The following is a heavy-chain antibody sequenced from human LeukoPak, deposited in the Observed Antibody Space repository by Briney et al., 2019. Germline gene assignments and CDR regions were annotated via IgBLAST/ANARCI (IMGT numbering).Heavy chain of an antibody. CDR1: GFTFSSYG. V-gene: IGHV3-30*18. J-gene: IGHJ6*02. Sequence: GGSLRLSCAASGFTFSSYGVHWVRQAPGKGLEWVAVISYDGSNKYYADSVKGRFTISRDNSKNTLYLQMNSLRAEDTAVYYCAKANGRYFDWLVYGMDVWGQGTTVTVSS. CDR3: AKANGRYFDWLVYGMDV. D-gene: IGHD3-9*01. CDR2: ISYDGSNK.